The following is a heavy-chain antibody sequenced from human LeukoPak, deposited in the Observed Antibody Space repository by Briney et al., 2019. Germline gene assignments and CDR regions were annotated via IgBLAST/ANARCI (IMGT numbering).Heavy chain of an antibody. D-gene: IGHD2-15*01. CDR2: ISWNSGSI. CDR1: GFTFDDYA. J-gene: IGHJ4*02. Sequence: SLRLSCGASGFTFDDYAMHWVRQAPGKGLEWVSGISWNSGSIGYADSVKGRFTISRDNAKNSLYLQMNSLRAEDTALYYCAKGYCSGGSCYSGEFFDYWGQGTLVTVSS. CDR3: AKGYCSGGSCYSGEFFDY. V-gene: IGHV3-9*01.